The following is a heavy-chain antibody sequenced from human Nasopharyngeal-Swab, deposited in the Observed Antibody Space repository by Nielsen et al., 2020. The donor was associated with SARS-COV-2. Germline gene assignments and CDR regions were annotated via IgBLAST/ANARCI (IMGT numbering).Heavy chain of an antibody. J-gene: IGHJ3*02. D-gene: IGHD2-2*01. Sequence: SETLSLTCTVSGGSISSSSYYWGWIRQPPGKGLEWIGGIYYSGSTYYNPSLKSRVTISVDTSKNQFSLKLSSVTAADTAAYYCASLEYCSSTSCYRAYAFDIWGQGTMVTVSS. CDR1: GGSISSSSYY. V-gene: IGHV4-39*01. CDR2: IYYSGST. CDR3: ASLEYCSSTSCYRAYAFDI.